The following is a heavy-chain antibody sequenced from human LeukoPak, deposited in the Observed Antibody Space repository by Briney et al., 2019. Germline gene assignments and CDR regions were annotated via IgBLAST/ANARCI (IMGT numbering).Heavy chain of an antibody. CDR1: GGSFSGYY. J-gene: IGHJ4*02. CDR2: INHSGTT. Sequence: PSETLSLTCVVYGGSFSGYYWSWIRQPPGKGLEWIGEINHSGTTNYNPSLKSRVTISVDTSKNQFSLKLTSVTAADTAVYDCARGGLANYFDYWGQGTLVPVSS. V-gene: IGHV4-34*01. D-gene: IGHD3/OR15-3a*01. CDR3: ARGGLANYFDY.